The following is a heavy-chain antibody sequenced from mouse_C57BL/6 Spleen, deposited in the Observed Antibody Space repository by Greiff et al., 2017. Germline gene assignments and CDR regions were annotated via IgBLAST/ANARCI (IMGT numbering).Heavy chain of an antibody. CDR2: IRNKANGYTT. CDR3: ARDADDGFDY. Sequence: EVQLVESGGGLVQPGGSLSLSCAASGFTFTDYYMSWVRQPPGKALEWLGFIRNKANGYTTEYSASVKGRFIVSRDTSQSILYLQMNALRAEDTAIYYCARDADDGFDYWGQGTTLTVSS. V-gene: IGHV7-3*01. J-gene: IGHJ2*01. D-gene: IGHD2-3*01. CDR1: GFTFTDYY.